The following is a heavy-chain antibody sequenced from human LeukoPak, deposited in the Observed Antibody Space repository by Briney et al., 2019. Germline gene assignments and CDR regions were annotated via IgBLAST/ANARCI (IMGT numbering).Heavy chain of an antibody. CDR3: AKVFIVELAVDY. V-gene: IGHV3-21*04. Sequence: GGSLRLSCAASGFTFSSYSMNWVRQAPGKGLEWVSSISSSSSYIYYADSVKGRFTISRDNSKNTLYLQMNSLRAEDTAVYYCAKVFIVELAVDYWGQGTLVTVSS. D-gene: IGHD1-26*01. J-gene: IGHJ4*02. CDR1: GFTFSSYS. CDR2: ISSSSSYI.